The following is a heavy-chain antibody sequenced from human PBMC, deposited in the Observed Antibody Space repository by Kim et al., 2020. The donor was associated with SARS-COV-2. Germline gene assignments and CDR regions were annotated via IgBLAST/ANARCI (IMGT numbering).Heavy chain of an antibody. D-gene: IGHD3-10*01. CDR1: GFTFSSCA. CDR2: ISYDGSNK. V-gene: IGHV3-30*04. CDR3: ARIPWSRGRGLTYSYYGMDV. J-gene: IGHJ6*04. Sequence: GGSLRLSCAASGFTFSSCAMHWVRQAPGKGLEWVAAISYDGSNKNYADSVKGRFTISRDNSKNTLYLQMNSLRAEDTALYYCARIPWSRGRGLTYSYYGMDVWGKGTTVPVSS.